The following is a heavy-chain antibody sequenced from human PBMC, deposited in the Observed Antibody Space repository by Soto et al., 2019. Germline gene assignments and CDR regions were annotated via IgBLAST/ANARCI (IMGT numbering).Heavy chain of an antibody. V-gene: IGHV3-7*03. D-gene: IGHD6-19*01. CDR3: ARYFRGSGRYFIDY. CDR2: INQDGGGT. J-gene: IGHJ4*02. CDR1: GFTFSSSF. Sequence: EVQLVESGGALVQPGGSLRLSCVTSGFTFSSSFMGWVRQAPGKGLEWVANINQDGGGTYYVDSVQGRFTISRDNAKDSLFLQLNSLRGEDTAVYYCARYFRGSGRYFIDYWGQGTLVTVSS.